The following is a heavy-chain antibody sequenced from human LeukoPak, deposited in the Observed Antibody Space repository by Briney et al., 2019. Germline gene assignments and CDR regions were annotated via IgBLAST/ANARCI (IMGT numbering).Heavy chain of an antibody. D-gene: IGHD3-22*01. J-gene: IGHJ4*02. CDR2: TYHSGNT. Sequence: TSETLSLTCIVSGDSISSGSYYWNWIRQVPGEGLEWIGNTYHSGNTYYNPSLKSRFTISVDTSKNQFSLKLASVTAADTAVYYCARANYYDSSGYSYWGQGTLVTVSS. CDR3: ARANYYDSSGYSY. V-gene: IGHV4-31*03. CDR1: GDSISSGSYY.